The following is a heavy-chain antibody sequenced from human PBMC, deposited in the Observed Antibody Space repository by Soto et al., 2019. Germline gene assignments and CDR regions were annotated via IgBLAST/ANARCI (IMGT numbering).Heavy chain of an antibody. Sequence: SETLSLTCTVSGRSISSYYWSWIRQPPGKGLEWIGYIYYSGSTYYNPSLKSRVTISVDTSKNQFSLKLSSVTAADTAVYYCARDPGNYGDFFDYWGQGTLVTSPQ. CDR1: GRSISSYY. V-gene: IGHV4-59*12. J-gene: IGHJ4*02. CDR2: IYYSGST. D-gene: IGHD4-17*01. CDR3: ARDPGNYGDFFDY.